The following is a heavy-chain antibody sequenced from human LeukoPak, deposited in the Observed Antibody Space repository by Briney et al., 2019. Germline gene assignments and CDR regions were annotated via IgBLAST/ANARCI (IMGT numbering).Heavy chain of an antibody. CDR3: ARERRPDYYDSSGYYSAAFDI. Sequence: GSSVKVSCKASGGTFSSYAISWVRQAPGQGLEWMGRIIPIFGIADYAQKFQGRVTITADKSTSTAYMELSSLRPEDTAVYYCARERRPDYYDSSGYYSAAFDIWGQGTMVTVSS. D-gene: IGHD3-22*01. J-gene: IGHJ3*02. CDR1: GGTFSSYA. CDR2: IIPIFGIA. V-gene: IGHV1-69*04.